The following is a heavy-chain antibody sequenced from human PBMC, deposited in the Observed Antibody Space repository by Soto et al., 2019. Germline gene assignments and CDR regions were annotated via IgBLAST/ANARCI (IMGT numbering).Heavy chain of an antibody. CDR3: ARSLLSGGMDV. CDR1: GGSISSSSYY. CDR2: IYYSGST. J-gene: IGHJ6*02. Sequence: QLQLQESGPGLVKPSETLSLTCTVSGGSISSSSYYWGWIRQPPGKGLEWIGSIYYSGSTYYNPSLKSRVTISVDTSKNQFSLKLSSVTAADTAVYYCARSLLSGGMDVWGQGTTVTVSS. V-gene: IGHV4-39*01. D-gene: IGHD3-10*01.